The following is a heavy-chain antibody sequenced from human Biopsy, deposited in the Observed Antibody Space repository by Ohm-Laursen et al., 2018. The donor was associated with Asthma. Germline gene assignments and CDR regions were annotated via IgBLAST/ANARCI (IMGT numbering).Heavy chain of an antibody. CDR3: AGGPEWSGLDV. Sequence: SQTLSLTCTVSGASIMSTNYWGWIRQPPGKGLEWIGESDHRGSTNINPTLKSRVTISKDTSAFNFSLKVRSVTATDTAIYYCAGGPEWSGLDVWGQGTTVTVSS. V-gene: IGHV4/OR15-8*01. J-gene: IGHJ6*02. CDR1: GASIMSTNY. CDR2: SDHRGST. D-gene: IGHD3-3*01.